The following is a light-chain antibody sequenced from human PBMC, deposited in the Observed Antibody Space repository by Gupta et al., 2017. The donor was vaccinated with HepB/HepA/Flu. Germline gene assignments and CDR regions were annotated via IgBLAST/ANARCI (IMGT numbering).Light chain of an antibody. CDR2: GNT. CDR3: QSYDSSLSGEV. Sequence: VLTQPPSVSGAPGQRVTLSCTWRSSNIGAGSNVHWYQQLPGTAPKLLIYGNTNRPSGVPDRISGSRSDTSASLAIAGLQTEDEADYYCQSYDSSLSGEVFGTGTKVTVL. V-gene: IGLV1-40*01. CDR1: SSNIGAGSN. J-gene: IGLJ1*01.